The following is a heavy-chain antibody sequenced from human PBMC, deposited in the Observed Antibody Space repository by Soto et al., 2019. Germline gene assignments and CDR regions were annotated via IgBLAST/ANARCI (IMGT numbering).Heavy chain of an antibody. D-gene: IGHD6-19*01. J-gene: IGHJ6*02. Sequence: PGESLKISCKGSGYSFTSYWIAWVRQMPGKGLDWMGIIYPGDSDTRYSPSFQGQVTISADKSISTAYLQWSSLKASDTAMYYCARRAGIISAVYHYGMYVSGQGTTVSVSS. V-gene: IGHV5-51*01. CDR2: IYPGDSDT. CDR1: GYSFTSYW. CDR3: ARRAGIISAVYHYGMYV.